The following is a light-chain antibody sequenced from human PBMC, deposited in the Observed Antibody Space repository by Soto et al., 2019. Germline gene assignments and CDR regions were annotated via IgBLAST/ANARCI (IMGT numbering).Light chain of an antibody. CDR3: SSYTTDSTLYLV. V-gene: IGLV2-14*01. CDR2: EVS. J-gene: IGLJ2*01. CDR1: SSDVGAYNY. Sequence: QSVLTQPASVSGSPGQSITISCTGTSSDVGAYNYVSWYQQHPDKVPKLMIYEVSNRPSGISNRFSGSKSGNTASLTISGLQAEDEADYYCSSYTTDSTLYLVFGGGTKVTVL.